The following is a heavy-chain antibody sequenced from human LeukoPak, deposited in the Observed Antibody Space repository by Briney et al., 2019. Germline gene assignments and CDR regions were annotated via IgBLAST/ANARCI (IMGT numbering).Heavy chain of an antibody. Sequence: GGSQRLSCAASGFTFSSYSMNWVRQAPGKGLEWVAVISYDGSNKYYADSVKGRFTISRDNSKNTLYLQMNSLRAEDTAVYYCARYGSDYYDSSGHFDYWGQGTLVNVSS. CDR1: GFTFSSYS. V-gene: IGHV3-30*03. CDR2: ISYDGSNK. D-gene: IGHD3-22*01. J-gene: IGHJ4*02. CDR3: ARYGSDYYDSSGHFDY.